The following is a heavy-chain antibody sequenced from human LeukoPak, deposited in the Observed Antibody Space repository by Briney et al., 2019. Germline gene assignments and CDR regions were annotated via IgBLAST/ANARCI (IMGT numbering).Heavy chain of an antibody. V-gene: IGHV4-59*01. CDR2: IYYSGST. D-gene: IGHD2-21*02. Sequence: SETLSLTCTVSGGSISSYYWSWIRQPPGKGLEWMGDIYYSGSTNYNPSLKSRVTISVDTSKNQCSLKLSSVTAADTAVYYCARYRVTASYIWFDPWGQGTLVTVSS. CDR3: ARYRVTASYIWFDP. CDR1: GGSISSYY. J-gene: IGHJ5*02.